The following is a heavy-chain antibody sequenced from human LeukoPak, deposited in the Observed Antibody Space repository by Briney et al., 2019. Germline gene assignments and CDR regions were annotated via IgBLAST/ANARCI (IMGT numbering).Heavy chain of an antibody. D-gene: IGHD1-26*01. CDR3: ARHCGSYYLRDAFDI. V-gene: IGHV4-59*08. J-gene: IGHJ3*02. Sequence: PSETLSLTCTVSGGSISSYYWSWIRQPPGKGLEWIGYIYYSGSTNYNPSLKSRVTISVDTSKNQFSLKLSSVTAADTAVYYCARHCGSYYLRDAFDIWGQGTMVTVSS. CDR1: GGSISSYY. CDR2: IYYSGST.